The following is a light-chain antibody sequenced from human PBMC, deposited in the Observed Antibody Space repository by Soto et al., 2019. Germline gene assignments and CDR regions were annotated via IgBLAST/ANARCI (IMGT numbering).Light chain of an antibody. Sequence: EIVMTQSPATLSVSPGERATLSCRTSQSVSTNVAWYQQKPGLAPRLLIYGASTRATGIPARFSGSGSGTEFTLTISSLQSEDFVVYYCQQYNNGPPITFGQGTRLEIK. V-gene: IGKV3-15*01. CDR1: QSVSTN. CDR3: QQYNNGPPIT. J-gene: IGKJ5*01. CDR2: GAS.